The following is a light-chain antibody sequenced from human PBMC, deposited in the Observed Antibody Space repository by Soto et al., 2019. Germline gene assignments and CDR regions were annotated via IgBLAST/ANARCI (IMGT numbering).Light chain of an antibody. CDR3: SSNAGSDNLV. CDR1: SSDVGSYKY. J-gene: IGLJ2*01. Sequence: QCALTQPPSASGSPGQSVTISCTGISSDVGSYKYVSWYQQYPGKAPKLMVYEVNKRPSGVPDRFSGSKSGNTASLTVSGLQAEDEADYYCSSNAGSDNLVFGGGTKLTV. CDR2: EVN. V-gene: IGLV2-8*01.